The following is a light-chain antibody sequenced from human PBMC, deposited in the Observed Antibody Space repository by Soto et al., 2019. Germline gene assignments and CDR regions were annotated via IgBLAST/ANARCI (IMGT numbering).Light chain of an antibody. CDR1: QTIANNF. Sequence: EIVLTQSPGTVSSSPGERVTLSCRASQTIANNFLAWYQHRLGQAPRVVVYGASSRATGIPDRFSGSGSGTEFTLTISRLEPEDFAVYYCQQYDSSYTFGQGTKLE. J-gene: IGKJ2*01. CDR3: QQYDSSYT. CDR2: GAS. V-gene: IGKV3-20*01.